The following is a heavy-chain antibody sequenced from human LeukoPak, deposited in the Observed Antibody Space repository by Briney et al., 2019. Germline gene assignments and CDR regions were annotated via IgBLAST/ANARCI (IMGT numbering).Heavy chain of an antibody. J-gene: IGHJ6*02. Sequence: PSETLSLTCSVSGGSISSDYWAWIRQPPGKGLEWIGYMYYTGSTNYNPSLKSRVTISLATSKSQFSLKVSSVTAADTAVYYCARVSVVYGMDVWGRGTTVTVSS. V-gene: IGHV4-59*01. CDR1: GGSISSDY. CDR2: MYYTGST. CDR3: ARVSVVYGMDV.